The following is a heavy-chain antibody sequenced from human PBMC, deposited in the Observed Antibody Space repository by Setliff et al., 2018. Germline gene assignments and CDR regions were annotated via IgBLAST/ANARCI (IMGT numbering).Heavy chain of an antibody. CDR1: GFTFSSYG. CDR2: IWYDGSNK. V-gene: IGHV3-33*01. CDR3: ARDRGSGSYFLRYFDY. J-gene: IGHJ4*02. Sequence: LSCAASGFTFSSYGMHWVRQAPGKGLEWVAGIWYDGSNKYYADSVKGRFTISRDNSKNTLYLQMNSLRAEDTAVYYCARDRGSGSYFLRYFDYWGQGTLVTVSS. D-gene: IGHD1-26*01.